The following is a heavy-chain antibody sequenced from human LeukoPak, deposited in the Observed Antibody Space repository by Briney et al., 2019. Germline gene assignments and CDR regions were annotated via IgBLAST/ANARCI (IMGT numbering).Heavy chain of an antibody. D-gene: IGHD2-15*01. CDR1: GFTFSSYS. J-gene: IGHJ4*02. CDR3: TTTYSQAYWNY. Sequence: GGSPRLSCAASGFTFSSYSMNWVRQAPGKGLEWVGRIKSKPNGGTTDYAAPVKGRFTISRDDSKNTLYLQMSSLKTEDTAVYYCTTTYSQAYWNYWGQGTLVTVSS. CDR2: IKSKPNGGTT. V-gene: IGHV3-15*01.